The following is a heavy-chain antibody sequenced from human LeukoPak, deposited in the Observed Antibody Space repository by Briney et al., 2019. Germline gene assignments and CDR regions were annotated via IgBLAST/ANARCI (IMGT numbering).Heavy chain of an antibody. J-gene: IGHJ3*02. V-gene: IGHV4-61*02. CDR2: IYTSGST. CDR1: GGSISSGSYY. CDR3: ASILPAADAFDI. D-gene: IGHD2-2*01. Sequence: SETLSLTCTVSGGSISSGSYYWSWIRQPAGKGLEWIGRIYTSGSTNYNPSLKSRVTISVDTSKNQFSLKLSSVTAADTAVYYCASILPAADAFDIWGQGTVVTVSS.